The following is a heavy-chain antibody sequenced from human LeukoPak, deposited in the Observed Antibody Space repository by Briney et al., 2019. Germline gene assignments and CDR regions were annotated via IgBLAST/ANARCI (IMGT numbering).Heavy chain of an antibody. J-gene: IGHJ4*02. Sequence: APVKVSCKASGGTFSSYAISWVRQAPGQGLEWMGGIIPIFGTANYAQKFQGRVTITADESTSTAYMELSSLRSEDTAVYYCAREDEREWLRSGTFDYWGQGTLVTVSS. CDR2: IIPIFGTA. D-gene: IGHD5-12*01. CDR3: AREDEREWLRSGTFDY. CDR1: GGTFSSYA. V-gene: IGHV1-69*13.